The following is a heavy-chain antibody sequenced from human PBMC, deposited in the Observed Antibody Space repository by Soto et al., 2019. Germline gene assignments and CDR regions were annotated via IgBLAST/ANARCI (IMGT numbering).Heavy chain of an antibody. D-gene: IGHD5-18*01. Sequence: SETLSLTCTVSGGSISSYYWSWIRQPPGKGLEWIGYIYYSGSTNYNPSLESRVTISVDTSKNQFSLKLSSVTAADTAVYYCARAPRGYSYGPFDYWGQGTLVTVSS. V-gene: IGHV4-59*01. CDR1: GGSISSYY. CDR3: ARAPRGYSYGPFDY. J-gene: IGHJ4*02. CDR2: IYYSGST.